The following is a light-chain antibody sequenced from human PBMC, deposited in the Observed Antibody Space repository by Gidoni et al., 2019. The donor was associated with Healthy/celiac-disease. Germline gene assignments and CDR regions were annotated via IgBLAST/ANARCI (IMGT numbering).Light chain of an antibody. V-gene: IGLV2-8*01. J-gene: IGLJ2*01. Sequence: QSALTQPPSASGSPGQSVTISCTGTSSDVGIYNYVSWYQQHPGKAPKLMIYEVTKRPSGVPDRFSGSKSGNTASLTVSGLQAEDEADYYCSSYAGSYIYAIFGGGTKLTVL. CDR3: SSYAGSYIYAI. CDR2: EVT. CDR1: SSDVGIYNY.